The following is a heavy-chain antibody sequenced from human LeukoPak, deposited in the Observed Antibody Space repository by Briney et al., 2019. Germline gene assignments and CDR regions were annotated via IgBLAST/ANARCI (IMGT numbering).Heavy chain of an antibody. CDR2: ITVLSGTT. Sequence: GASVNVSCKASGGTFRSYAIAWVRQAPGQGLEWMGRITVLSGTTNYAQKFQDRVAITTDEPTSTAYMEVSGLTSEYTAVYYCATELRGYIFGYDSWGQGTLVTVSS. V-gene: IGHV1-69*05. CDR1: GGTFRSYA. CDR3: ATELRGYIFGYDS. D-gene: IGHD5-18*01. J-gene: IGHJ5*01.